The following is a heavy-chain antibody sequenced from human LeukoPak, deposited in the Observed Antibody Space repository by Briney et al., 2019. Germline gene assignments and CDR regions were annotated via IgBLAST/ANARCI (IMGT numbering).Heavy chain of an antibody. J-gene: IGHJ4*02. V-gene: IGHV4-59*08. Sequence: TSETLSLTCTVSGGSISSYYWSWIRQPPGKGLEWIGYIYYSGSTNYNPSLKSRVTISVDTSKNQFSLKLSSVTAADTAVYYCARAYYDSSGYYFPFDYWGQGTLVTVSS. CDR1: GGSISSYY. CDR3: ARAYYDSSGYYFPFDY. CDR2: IYYSGST. D-gene: IGHD3-22*01.